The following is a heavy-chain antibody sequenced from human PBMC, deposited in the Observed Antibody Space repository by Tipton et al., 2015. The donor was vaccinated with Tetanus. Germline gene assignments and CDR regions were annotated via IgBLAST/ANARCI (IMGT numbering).Heavy chain of an antibody. V-gene: IGHV3-48*01. Sequence: GSLRLSCAASGFTFSSYSMNWVRQAPGKGLEWVSYISSSSSTIYYADSVKGRFTISRDNSKNTLYLQMNSLRAEDTAVYYCAKDRGGYYYYGMDVWGQGTTVTVSS. J-gene: IGHJ6*02. CDR3: AKDRGGYYYYGMDV. CDR1: GFTFSSYS. CDR2: ISSSSSTI.